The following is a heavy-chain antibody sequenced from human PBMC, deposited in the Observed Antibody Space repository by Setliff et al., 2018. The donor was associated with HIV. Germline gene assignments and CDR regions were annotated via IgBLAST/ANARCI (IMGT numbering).Heavy chain of an antibody. CDR3: ARDRAVPWGGSSSPFDY. J-gene: IGHJ4*02. V-gene: IGHV4-4*07. Sequence: SETLSLTCTVSGGSISSYYWSWIRQPAGKGLEWIGRIYTSGSTNYNPSLKSRVTMSVDTSKNQFSLKLSSVTAADTAVFYCARDRAVPWGGSSSPFDYWGQGTLVTVSS. D-gene: IGHD6-6*01. CDR2: IYTSGST. CDR1: GGSISSYY.